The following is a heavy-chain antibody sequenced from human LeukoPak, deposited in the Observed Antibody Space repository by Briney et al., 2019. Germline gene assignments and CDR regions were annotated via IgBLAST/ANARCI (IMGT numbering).Heavy chain of an antibody. CDR2: INPNSGGT. CDR3: ARELLYSSSWGDYYYYGMDV. V-gene: IGHV1-2*04. J-gene: IGHJ6*02. D-gene: IGHD6-13*01. CDR1: GGTFSSYA. Sequence: ASVKVSCKASGGTFSSYAISWVRQAPGQGLEWMGWINPNSGGTNYAQKFQGWVTMTRDTSISTAYMELSRLRSDDTAVYYCARELLYSSSWGDYYYYGMDVWGQGTTVTVSS.